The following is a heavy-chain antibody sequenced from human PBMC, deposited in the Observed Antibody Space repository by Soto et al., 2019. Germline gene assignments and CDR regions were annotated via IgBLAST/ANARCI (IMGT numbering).Heavy chain of an antibody. V-gene: IGHV3-33*03. D-gene: IGHD2-15*01. CDR1: GFTLNDYG. CDR2: MWYDGLRQ. J-gene: IGHJ4*02. CDR3: VKESTPPFFDS. Sequence: GGSLRLSCVGSGFTLNDYGVHWVRQAPGKGLEWVALMWYDGLRQTYLDSVRGRFTVSRDSSTNTIYLQMNSLRVEDTGNYFCVKESTPPFFDSWGQGTPVTVSS.